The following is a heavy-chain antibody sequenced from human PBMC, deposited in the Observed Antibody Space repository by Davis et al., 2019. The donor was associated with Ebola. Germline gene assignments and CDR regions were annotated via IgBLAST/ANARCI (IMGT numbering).Heavy chain of an antibody. CDR1: GFTFDDYA. V-gene: IGHV3-30-3*01. D-gene: IGHD5-12*01. Sequence: GESLKISCAASGFTFDDYAMHWVRQAPGKGLEWVAVISYDGSNKYYADSVKGRFTISRDNSKNTLYLQMNSLRAEDTAVYYCARGGSQWLRPMGYWGQGTLVTVSS. CDR3: ARGGSQWLRPMGY. J-gene: IGHJ4*02. CDR2: ISYDGSNK.